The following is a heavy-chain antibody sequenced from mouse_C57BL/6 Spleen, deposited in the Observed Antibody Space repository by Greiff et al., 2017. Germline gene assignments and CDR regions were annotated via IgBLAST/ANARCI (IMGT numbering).Heavy chain of an antibody. J-gene: IGHJ4*01. CDR3: ARSKATVVEGYYAKCD. CDR1: GYTFTSYW. V-gene: IGHV1-72*01. CDR2: IDPNSGGT. D-gene: IGHD1-1*01. Sequence: QVQLQQPGAELVKPGASVKLSCKASGYTFTSYWMHWVKQRPGRGLEWIGRIDPNSGGTKYNEKFKSKATLTVDKPSSTAYMQLSSLTSEDSAVYYCARSKATVVEGYYAKCDWGQGTSVTASS.